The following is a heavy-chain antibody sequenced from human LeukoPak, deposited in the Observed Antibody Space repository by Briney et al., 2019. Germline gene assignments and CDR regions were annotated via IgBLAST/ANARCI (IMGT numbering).Heavy chain of an antibody. V-gene: IGHV3-21*01. Sequence: GGSLRLSCAASGFTFSSYSMNWVRQAPGKGLEWVSSISSSSSYIYYADSVKGRFTISRDNAKNSLYLQMNSLRAEDTAVYYCARVGAIDAFDIWGQGTLVTVSS. CDR3: ARVGAIDAFDI. CDR2: ISSSSSYI. CDR1: GFTFSSYS. D-gene: IGHD1-26*01. J-gene: IGHJ3*02.